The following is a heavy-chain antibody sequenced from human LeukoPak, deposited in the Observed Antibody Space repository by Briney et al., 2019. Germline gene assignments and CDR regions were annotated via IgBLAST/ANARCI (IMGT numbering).Heavy chain of an antibody. Sequence: SETLSLTCTVSGGSISSGDYYWSWIRQPPGTGLEWIGYIYYSGSTYYNPSLKSRVTISVDTSKNQFSLKLSSVTAADTAVYYCARDSSSGYTGWFDPWGQGTLVTVSS. J-gene: IGHJ5*02. CDR3: ARDSSSGYTGWFDP. D-gene: IGHD3-22*01. CDR1: GGSISSGDYY. V-gene: IGHV4-30-4*01. CDR2: IYYSGST.